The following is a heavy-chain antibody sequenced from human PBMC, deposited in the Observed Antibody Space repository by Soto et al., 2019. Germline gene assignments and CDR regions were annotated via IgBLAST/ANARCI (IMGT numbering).Heavy chain of an antibody. Sequence: LRLSCAASGFTVSSNYMSWVRQAPGKGLEWVSVIYSGGSTYYADSVKGRFTISRDNSKNTLYLQMNSLRAEDTAVYYCARDSKSDYDFWSGAPGGMDVWGQGTTVTVSS. CDR2: IYSGGST. J-gene: IGHJ6*02. CDR1: GFTVSSNY. CDR3: ARDSKSDYDFWSGAPGGMDV. V-gene: IGHV3-53*01. D-gene: IGHD3-3*01.